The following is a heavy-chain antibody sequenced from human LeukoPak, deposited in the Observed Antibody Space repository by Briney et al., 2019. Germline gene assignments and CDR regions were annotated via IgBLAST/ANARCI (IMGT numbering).Heavy chain of an antibody. CDR2: ASYDGGNK. Sequence: GGSPRLSCVASGFALSMYTLHWVRQAPGKGLECVAVASYDGGNKYYADSVKGRFTISRDNSKNTLYLQMNSLKTEDTAVYFCARVAAPRSNDYWGQGTLVTVSS. J-gene: IGHJ4*02. V-gene: IGHV3-30-3*01. CDR1: GFALSMYT. CDR3: ARVAAPRSNDY. D-gene: IGHD6-13*01.